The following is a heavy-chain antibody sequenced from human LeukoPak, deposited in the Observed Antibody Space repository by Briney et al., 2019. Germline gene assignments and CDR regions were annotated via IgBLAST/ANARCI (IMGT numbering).Heavy chain of an antibody. V-gene: IGHV4-30-4*08. J-gene: IGHJ4*02. CDR2: IYYSGST. Sequence: SWVRQAPGKGLEWIGYIYYSGSTYYNPSLKSRVTISVDTSKNQFSLKLSSVTAADTAVYYCARVPRMSIPYYFDYWGQGTLVTVSS. CDR3: ARVPRMSIPYYFDY. D-gene: IGHD6-6*01.